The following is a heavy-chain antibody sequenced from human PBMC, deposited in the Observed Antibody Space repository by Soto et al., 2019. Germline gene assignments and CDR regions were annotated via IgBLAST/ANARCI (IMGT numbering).Heavy chain of an antibody. J-gene: IGHJ6*02. V-gene: IGHV5-10-1*01. CDR1: GYSFTSYW. CDR3: ARVVSSSGYSTGSMDG. Sequence: GESLKISCKGSGYSFTSYWISWVRQMPGKGLEWMGRIDPSDSYTNYSPSFQGHVTISADKSINTAYLQWSSLKASDTAMYYYARVVSSSGYSTGSMDGWAQGTTVTFSS. D-gene: IGHD3-22*01. CDR2: IDPSDSYT.